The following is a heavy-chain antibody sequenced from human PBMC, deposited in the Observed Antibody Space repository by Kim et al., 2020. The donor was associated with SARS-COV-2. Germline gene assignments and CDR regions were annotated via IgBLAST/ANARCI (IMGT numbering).Heavy chain of an antibody. V-gene: IGHV3-30*04. D-gene: IGHD5-12*01. Sequence: GGSLRLSCAASGFTFSSYAMYWVRQAPGKGLEWVAIISYDGSNQYYADSVRGRFTITRDNSKNTLYLQMNSLRAEDTALYYCARDLGYTVATICGLFPSANSYHCMDVWGQGTTVTVSS. CDR2: ISYDGSNQ. CDR3: ARDLGYTVATICGLFPSANSYHCMDV. J-gene: IGHJ6*02. CDR1: GFTFSSYA.